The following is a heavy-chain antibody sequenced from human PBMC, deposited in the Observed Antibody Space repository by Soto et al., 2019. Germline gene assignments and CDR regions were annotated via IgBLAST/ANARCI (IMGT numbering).Heavy chain of an antibody. V-gene: IGHV3-33*01. D-gene: IGHD3-3*01. CDR3: ARLLRFFVPNDAFDI. CDR2: IWYDGSNK. CDR1: GFTFSSYG. J-gene: IGHJ3*02. Sequence: QVQLVESGGGVVQPGRSLRLSCAASGFTFSSYGMHWVRQAPGKGLEWVAVIWYDGSNKYYADSVKGRFTISRDNSKNTLYLQMNSLSAEDTAVYYCARLLRFFVPNDAFDIWGQGTMVTVS.